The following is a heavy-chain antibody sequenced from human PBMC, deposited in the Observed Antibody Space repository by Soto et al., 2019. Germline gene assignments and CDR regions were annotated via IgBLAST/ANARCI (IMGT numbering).Heavy chain of an antibody. CDR1: GYSFTSYW. CDR3: AGFYSYGYPYYYYGMDV. D-gene: IGHD5-18*01. Sequence: GESLKISCKGSGYSFTSYWIGWVRQMPGKGLEWMGIIYPGDSDTRYSPSFQGQVTISADKSISTAYLQWSSLKASDTAMYYCAGFYSYGYPYYYYGMDVWGQGTTVSVSS. V-gene: IGHV5-51*01. J-gene: IGHJ6*02. CDR2: IYPGDSDT.